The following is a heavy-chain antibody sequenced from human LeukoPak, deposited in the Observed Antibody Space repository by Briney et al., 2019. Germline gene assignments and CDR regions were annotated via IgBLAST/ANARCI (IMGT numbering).Heavy chain of an antibody. J-gene: IGHJ5*02. Sequence: SETLSLTGAVYRGYFSGYYWSWIRQPPGKGLEWIGEINHSGSTNYNPSLKSRVTISVDASKNLFALKLSSVTAADTAVYYCARDSYCSDVSCYLGWCDPWPQGTLVTVSS. D-gene: IGHD2-15*01. CDR2: INHSGST. CDR1: RGYFSGYY. CDR3: ARDSYCSDVSCYLGWCDP. V-gene: IGHV4-34*01.